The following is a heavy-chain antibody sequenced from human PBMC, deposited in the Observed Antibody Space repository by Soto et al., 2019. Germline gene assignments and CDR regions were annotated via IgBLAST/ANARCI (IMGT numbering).Heavy chain of an antibody. CDR2: ISAYNGNT. J-gene: IGHJ5*02. Sequence: QVQLAQSGAEVKKPGASVKVTCKASGYTFTSYDICWVRQAPGQGLEWMERISAYNGNTNYAHKLQGRVIMNTDTSTNPAKMKLSIMEADDTCMYYCAISDGYGCRAGSRFDASGQGTL. D-gene: IGHD5-12*01. CDR3: AISDGYGCRAGSRFDA. CDR1: GYTFTSYD. V-gene: IGHV1-18*01.